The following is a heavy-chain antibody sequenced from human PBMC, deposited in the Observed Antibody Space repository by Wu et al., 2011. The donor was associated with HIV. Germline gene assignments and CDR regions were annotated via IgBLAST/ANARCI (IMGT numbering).Heavy chain of an antibody. CDR3: ARDLRARSRWLVLGAFDI. V-gene: IGHV1-18*01. J-gene: IGHJ3*02. CDR2: ISAYNGNT. Sequence: QVQLVQSGAEVKKPGASVKVSCKASGYTFTSYGISWVRQAPGQGLEWMGWISAYNGNTNYAQKLQGRITMTTDTSTSTAYMELRSLRSDDTAVYYCARDLRARSRWLVLGAFDIWGQGTMVTVSS. D-gene: IGHD6-19*01. CDR1: GYTFTSYG.